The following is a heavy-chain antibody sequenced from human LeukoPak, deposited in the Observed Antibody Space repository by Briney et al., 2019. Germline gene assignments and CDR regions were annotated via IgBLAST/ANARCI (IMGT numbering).Heavy chain of an antibody. CDR2: INQDGSEM. CDR3: ARVGYYDSSNYYAYFQN. D-gene: IGHD3-22*01. Sequence: PGGSLRLSCAASGFTFSNYWMSWVRQAPGKGLEWLANINQDGSEMYYVDSVKGRFTISRDNAKNTLYLQMNSLRVEDTAVYYCARVGYYDSSNYYAYFQNWGQGTLVTVSS. V-gene: IGHV3-7*01. CDR1: GFTFSNYW. J-gene: IGHJ1*01.